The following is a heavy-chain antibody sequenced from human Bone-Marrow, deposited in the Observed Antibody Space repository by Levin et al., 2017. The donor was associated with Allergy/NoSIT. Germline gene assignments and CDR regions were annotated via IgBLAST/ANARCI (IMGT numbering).Heavy chain of an antibody. J-gene: IGHJ4*01. CDR1: GFTSGYW. D-gene: IGHD5-12*01. CDR2: VNQDGYEK. CDR3: ATSIVASGGTRSFDY. Sequence: GGSLRLSCTASGFTSGYWMNWVRQAPGKGLEWVANVNQDGYEKYYVDSVKGRFTISRDNAKNSLYLQMSDLRAEDTAIYYCATSIVASGGTRSFDYWGPGTLVTVSS. V-gene: IGHV3-7*01.